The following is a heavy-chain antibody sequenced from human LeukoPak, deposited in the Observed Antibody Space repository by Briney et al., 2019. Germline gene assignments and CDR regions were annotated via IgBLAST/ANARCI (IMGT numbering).Heavy chain of an antibody. Sequence: SETLSLTCAVSGGSISSGGYSWSWIRQPPGKGLEWIGYIYHSGSTNYNPSLKSRVTMSVDTSKNQFSLKLSSVTAVDAAVYYCARSRSSGWSIDYWGQGTLVTVSS. J-gene: IGHJ4*02. D-gene: IGHD6-19*01. V-gene: IGHV4-30-2*01. CDR1: GGSISSGGYS. CDR2: IYHSGST. CDR3: ARSRSSGWSIDY.